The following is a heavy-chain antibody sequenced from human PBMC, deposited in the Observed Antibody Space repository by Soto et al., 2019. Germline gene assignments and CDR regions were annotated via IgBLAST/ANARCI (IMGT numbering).Heavy chain of an antibody. CDR2: IYYSGST. D-gene: IGHD3-10*01. CDR1: GGSISSGDYY. CDR3: ARDYYGSGSYYNGHYYYGMDV. V-gene: IGHV4-30-4*01. J-gene: IGHJ6*02. Sequence: SETLSLTCTVSGGSISSGDYYWSWIRQPPGKGLEWIGYIYYSGSTYYNPSLKSRVTISVDTPKNQFSLKLSAVTAADTAVYYCARDYYGSGSYYNGHYYYGMDVWGQGTTVTVSS.